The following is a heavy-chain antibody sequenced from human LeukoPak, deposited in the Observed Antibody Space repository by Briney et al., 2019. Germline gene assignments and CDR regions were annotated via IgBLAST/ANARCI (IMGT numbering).Heavy chain of an antibody. CDR3: ARHASIVGATTDAFDI. Sequence: PSQTLSLTCTVSGGSISSGDYYWSWIRQPPGKGLEWIGYIYCSGSTNYNPSLKSRVTISVDTSKNQFSLKLGSVTAADTAVYYCARHASIVGATTDAFDIWGQGTMVTVSS. CDR2: IYCSGST. D-gene: IGHD1-26*01. J-gene: IGHJ3*02. V-gene: IGHV4-61*08. CDR1: GGSISSGDYY.